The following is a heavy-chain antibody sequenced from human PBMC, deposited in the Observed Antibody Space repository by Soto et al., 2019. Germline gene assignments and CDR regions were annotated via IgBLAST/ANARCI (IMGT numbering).Heavy chain of an antibody. Sequence: EVQLLESGGGLVQPGGSLRLSCAASGFNFNYYAMSWVRQAPGKGLEWVSAIRGSGGSTYSADSVKGRFTISKDTSKNTLYLQMNNLRAEDTGVYYCAKDGGGFSGYAPFDYWGQGTLVTVSS. CDR1: GFNFNYYA. CDR2: IRGSGGST. CDR3: AKDGGGFSGYAPFDY. J-gene: IGHJ4*02. D-gene: IGHD5-12*01. V-gene: IGHV3-23*01.